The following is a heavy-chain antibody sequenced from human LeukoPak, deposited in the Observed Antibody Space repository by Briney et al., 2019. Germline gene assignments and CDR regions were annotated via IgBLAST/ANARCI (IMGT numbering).Heavy chain of an antibody. CDR2: IKSESDGGTT. J-gene: IGHJ4*02. CDR1: GFTFTNAW. Sequence: GGSLRLSCAASGFTFTNAWMTWVRQAPGKGLEYVGRIKSESDGGTTDYAAPVKDRFTISRDDSENTLYLQMNSLIDEDTAVYYCTTSLSGGTGHEGLFDHWGQGTLVTVSS. CDR3: TTSLSGGTGHEGLFDH. D-gene: IGHD3-16*01. V-gene: IGHV3-15*01.